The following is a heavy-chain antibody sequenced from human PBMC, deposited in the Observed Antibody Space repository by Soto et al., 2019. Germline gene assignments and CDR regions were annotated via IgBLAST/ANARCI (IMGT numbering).Heavy chain of an antibody. Sequence: GGSLRLSCAASGFTFSSYAMNWVRQAPGKGLEWVTAISGSGGSTYYADSVKGRFTISRDNSKETLYLQFNSLRAEDSAVYYCAKDGPAWRLRGMDVWSQGTTVTVAS. V-gene: IGHV3-23*01. CDR1: GFTFSSYA. D-gene: IGHD5-12*01. CDR2: ISGSGGST. CDR3: AKDGPAWRLRGMDV. J-gene: IGHJ6*02.